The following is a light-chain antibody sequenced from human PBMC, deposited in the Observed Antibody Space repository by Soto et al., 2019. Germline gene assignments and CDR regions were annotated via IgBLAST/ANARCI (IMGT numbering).Light chain of an antibody. CDR3: AVWDDGLNGWV. V-gene: IGLV1-44*01. CDR2: NNN. Sequence: QSVLTQPPSASGTPGQRVTISCSGSSSNIGSNNVNWYQQLPGTAPKLLIYNNNQRPSGVPDRFSGSKSATSASLAISGLQSEDEADYYCAVWDDGLNGWVFGGGTKLT. CDR1: SSNIGSNN. J-gene: IGLJ3*02.